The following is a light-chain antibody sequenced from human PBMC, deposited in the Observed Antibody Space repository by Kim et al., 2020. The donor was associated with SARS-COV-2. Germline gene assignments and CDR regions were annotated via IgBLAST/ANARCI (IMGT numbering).Light chain of an antibody. V-gene: IGKV2-30*01. Sequence: PASFSCRSRQSLGYTDGEIYLNWFHQRPGQAPRRLIYQVSKRDSGVPDRFSGSGSDTDFTLKISRFEAEDVGVYYCMQATHWPPYTFGQGTKLEI. CDR2: QVS. CDR1: QSLGYTDGEIY. CDR3: MQATHWPPYT. J-gene: IGKJ2*01.